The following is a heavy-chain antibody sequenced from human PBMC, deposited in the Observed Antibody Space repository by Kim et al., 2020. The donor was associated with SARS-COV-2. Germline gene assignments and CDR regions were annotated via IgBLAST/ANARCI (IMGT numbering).Heavy chain of an antibody. D-gene: IGHD2-2*01. V-gene: IGHV4-31*02. J-gene: IGHJ4*02. CDR3: ARALVPADTGYYFDY. Sequence: PSLKSRVTISVDTSKNQFSLKLSSVTAADTAVYYCARALVPADTGYYFDYWGQGTLVTVSS.